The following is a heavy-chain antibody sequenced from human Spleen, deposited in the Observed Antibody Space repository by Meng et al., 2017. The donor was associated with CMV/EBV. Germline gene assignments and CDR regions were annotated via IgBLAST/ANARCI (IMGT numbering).Heavy chain of an antibody. Sequence: ASVKVSCKASGFTFTGYYMHWVRQAPGQGLECMGWINPNSGGTNYAQNFQGRVSMTRDTSISTAYMELSSLRSDDTAVYYCARDFLDYGGWFDPWGQGTLVTVSS. V-gene: IGHV1-2*02. D-gene: IGHD4/OR15-4a*01. J-gene: IGHJ5*02. CDR2: INPNSGGT. CDR3: ARDFLDYGGWFDP. CDR1: GFTFTGYY.